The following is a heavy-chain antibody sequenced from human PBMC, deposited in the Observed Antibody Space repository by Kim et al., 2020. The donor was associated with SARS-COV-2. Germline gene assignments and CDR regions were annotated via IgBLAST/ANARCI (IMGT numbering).Heavy chain of an antibody. CDR1: GFTFSSYD. D-gene: IGHD3-10*01. Sequence: GGSLRLSCAASGFTFSSYDMHWVRQATGKGLEWVSAIGTAGDTYYPGSVKGRFTISRENAKNSLYLQMNSLRAGDTAVYYCARGGGSGSYSGDAFDIWGKGQWSPSLQ. J-gene: IGHJ3*02. CDR3: ARGGGSGSYSGDAFDI. CDR2: IGTAGDT. V-gene: IGHV3-13*04.